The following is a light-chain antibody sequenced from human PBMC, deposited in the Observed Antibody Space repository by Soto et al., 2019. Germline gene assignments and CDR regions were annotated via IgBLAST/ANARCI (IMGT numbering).Light chain of an antibody. CDR2: GAD. CDR3: RWYGGSPPVT. Sequence: EKVWTQSPGTLSLSPGERATLSCRASQSVSANFIAWYQQRRGQPPRLLIYGADRRASGIPDRFSGSGSGTDFTLTISRLEPEDFAVYHCRWYGGSPPVTYGQGTRLEIK. J-gene: IGKJ5*01. V-gene: IGKV3-20*01. CDR1: QSVSANF.